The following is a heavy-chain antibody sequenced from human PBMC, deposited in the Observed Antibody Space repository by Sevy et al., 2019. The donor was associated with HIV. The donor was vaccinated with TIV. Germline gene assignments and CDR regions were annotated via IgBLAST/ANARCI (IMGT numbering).Heavy chain of an antibody. D-gene: IGHD6-13*01. CDR3: ARRADSTYHHASDI. Sequence: GGSLRLSCTASGFTFGSYSMNWVRQAPGKGLEWVSSISGTSNYIYYADSVKGRFTISRDNAKNSLYLQMNSLRAEDTAVYYCARRADSTYHHASDIWGQGTMVTVSS. CDR2: ISGTSNYI. J-gene: IGHJ3*02. CDR1: GFTFGSYS. V-gene: IGHV3-21*01.